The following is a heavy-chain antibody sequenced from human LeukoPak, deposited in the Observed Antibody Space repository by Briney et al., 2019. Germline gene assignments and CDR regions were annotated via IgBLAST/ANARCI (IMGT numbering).Heavy chain of an antibody. CDR1: GGSITNSNYY. CDR3: AREYFDSSGYYY. D-gene: IGHD3-22*01. Sequence: SETLSLTCTVSGGSITNSNYYWGWIRQPPGKGLEWIGSIYYSGSTYYNPSLKSRVTISVDTSKNQFSLKLTSVTAADTAMYYCAREYFDSSGYYYWGQGTLVTVSS. V-gene: IGHV4-39*07. J-gene: IGHJ4*02. CDR2: IYYSGST.